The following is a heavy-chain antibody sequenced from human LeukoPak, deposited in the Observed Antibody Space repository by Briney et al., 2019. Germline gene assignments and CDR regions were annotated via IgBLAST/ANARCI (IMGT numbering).Heavy chain of an antibody. Sequence: ASVKVPCKASGGTFSSYAISWVRQAPGQGLEWMGRIIPIFGTANYAQKFQGRVTITTDESTSTAYMELSSLRSEDTAVYYCARAPLGYCSGGSCNFDYWGQGTLVTVSS. CDR1: GGTFSSYA. J-gene: IGHJ4*02. V-gene: IGHV1-69*05. D-gene: IGHD2-15*01. CDR3: ARAPLGYCSGGSCNFDY. CDR2: IIPIFGTA.